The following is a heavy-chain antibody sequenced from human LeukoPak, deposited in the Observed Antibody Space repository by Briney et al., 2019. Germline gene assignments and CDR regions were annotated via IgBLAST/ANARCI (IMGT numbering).Heavy chain of an antibody. J-gene: IGHJ4*02. Sequence: GGSLSLSCAASGFTFSRFGMHSVRQAPGRGLQWVPVISNGGSNKYYAASVKGRFTISRDSSKNTVFLQMNGLRGDDTAVYYCAKESTAAVPDYWGQGTLVTVSS. CDR2: ISNGGSNK. CDR3: AKESTAAVPDY. D-gene: IGHD6-13*01. CDR1: GFTFSRFG. V-gene: IGHV3-30*18.